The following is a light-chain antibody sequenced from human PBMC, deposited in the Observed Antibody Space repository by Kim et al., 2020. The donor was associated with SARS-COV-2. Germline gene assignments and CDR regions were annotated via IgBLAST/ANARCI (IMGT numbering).Light chain of an antibody. J-gene: IGKJ2*03. CDR3: QQYGSSPPQYS. CDR2: SAS. V-gene: IGKV3-20*01. Sequence: EIVLTQSPGTLSLSPGERATLSCRASQSVSSSYLAWYQQKPGQAPRLLIYSASSRATGIPDRFSGSGSGTDFTLTISRLEPEDFAVYYCQQYGSSPPQYSFGQGTKREI. CDR1: QSVSSSY.